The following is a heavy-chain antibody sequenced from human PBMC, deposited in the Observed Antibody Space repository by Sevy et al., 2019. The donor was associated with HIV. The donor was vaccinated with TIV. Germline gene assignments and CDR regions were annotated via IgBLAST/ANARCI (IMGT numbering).Heavy chain of an antibody. V-gene: IGHV3-30*02. CDR3: TRETTYYDASGPVPGDI. CDR1: IFTFNIYG. CDR2: MRKDGLTT. Sequence: GGSLRLSCAASIFTFNIYGMQWVRQAPGKGLEWVAYMRKDGLTTYSADSVKGRFTISRDSSKNTLYLQMNSLRIEDAALYYCTRETTYYDASGPVPGDIWGQGTMVTVSS. J-gene: IGHJ3*02. D-gene: IGHD3-16*01.